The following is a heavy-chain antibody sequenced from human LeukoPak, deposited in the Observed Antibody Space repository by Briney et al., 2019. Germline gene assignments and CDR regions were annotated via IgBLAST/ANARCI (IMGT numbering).Heavy chain of an antibody. Sequence: GGSLRLSCAASGFTFSGSAMHWVRQASGKGLEWVGRIRSKANSYATAYAASVKGRFTISRDDSKNTLWLQMSSLRAEDTAVYYCARELEGSSIRWLDPWGQGILVTVSS. CDR2: IRSKANSYAT. CDR3: ARELEGSSIRWLDP. CDR1: GFTFSGSA. J-gene: IGHJ5*02. D-gene: IGHD2-2*01. V-gene: IGHV3-73*01.